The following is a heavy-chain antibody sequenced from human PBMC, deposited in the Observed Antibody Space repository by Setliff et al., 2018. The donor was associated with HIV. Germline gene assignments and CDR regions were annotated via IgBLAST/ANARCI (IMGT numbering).Heavy chain of an antibody. CDR2: VSYSEKT. D-gene: IGHD3-16*01. CDR1: GGSISRSSYF. Sequence: PSETLSLTCTVSGGSISRSSYFWTWIRQRPGQGLEWIGYIYYNGRVSYSEKTYYSPSLKSRVTISIDTSKNQFSLQLTSVTAADTAVYYCVNPSGAMGDFDSWGQGTLVTVSS. CDR3: VNPSGAMGDFDS. V-gene: IGHV4-39*01. J-gene: IGHJ4*02.